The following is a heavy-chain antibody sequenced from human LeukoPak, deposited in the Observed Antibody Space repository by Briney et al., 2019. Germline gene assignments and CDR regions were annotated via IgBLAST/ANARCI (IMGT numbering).Heavy chain of an antibody. CDR2: IDPSDSYT. V-gene: IGHV5-10-1*01. CDR3: ARHVGGFFYYYGMDV. Sequence: GESLKISCKGSGYGFTSYWISWVRQMPGKGLEWMGRIDPSDSYTNYSPSFQGHVTISADKSISTAYLQWSSLKASDTAMYYCARHVGGFFYYYGMDVWGKGTTVTVSS. CDR1: GYGFTSYW. D-gene: IGHD3-10*01. J-gene: IGHJ6*04.